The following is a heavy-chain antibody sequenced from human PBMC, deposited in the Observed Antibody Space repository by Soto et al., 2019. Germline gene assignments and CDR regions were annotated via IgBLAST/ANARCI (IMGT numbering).Heavy chain of an antibody. CDR2: ISYDGSNK. J-gene: IGHJ4*02. CDR3: ARDERAANYDSSGYFRY. CDR1: EFTFSSYA. V-gene: IGHV3-30-3*01. Sequence: QVQLVESGGGVVQPGRSLRLSCAASEFTFSSYAMHWVRQAPGKGLEWVAVISYDGSNKYYADSVKGRFTISRDNSKNTLYLQMNSLRAEDTAVYYCARDERAANYDSSGYFRYWGQGTLVTVSS. D-gene: IGHD3-22*01.